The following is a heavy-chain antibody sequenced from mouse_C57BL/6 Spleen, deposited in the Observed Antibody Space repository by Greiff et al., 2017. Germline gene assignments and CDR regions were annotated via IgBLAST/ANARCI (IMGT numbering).Heavy chain of an antibody. D-gene: IGHD1-1*01. CDR1: GYTFTDYE. CDR3: TRSKDGSSWFGY. CDR2: IDPETGGT. Sequence: QVQLQQSGAELVRPGASVTLSCKASGYTFTDYEMHWVKQTPVHGLEWIGAIDPETGGTAYNQKFKGKAILTADKSTSTTYMELLSLTSEDSAVYYCTRSKDGSSWFGYWGQGTTLTVSS. J-gene: IGHJ2*01. V-gene: IGHV1-15*01.